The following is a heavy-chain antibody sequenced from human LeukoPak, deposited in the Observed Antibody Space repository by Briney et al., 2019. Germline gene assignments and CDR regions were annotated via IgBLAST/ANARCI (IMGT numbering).Heavy chain of an antibody. D-gene: IGHD2-2*01. CDR3: AKVLVPAAIDYYYGMDV. V-gene: IGHV3-23*01. CDR2: ISGSGGST. Sequence: GGSLRLSCVVSGFTFSSYAMSWVRQAPGKGLEWVSAISGSGGSTYYADSVKGRFTISRDNSKNTLYLQMNSLRAEDTAVYYCAKVLVPAAIDYYYGMDVWGQGTTVTVSS. J-gene: IGHJ6*02. CDR1: GFTFSSYA.